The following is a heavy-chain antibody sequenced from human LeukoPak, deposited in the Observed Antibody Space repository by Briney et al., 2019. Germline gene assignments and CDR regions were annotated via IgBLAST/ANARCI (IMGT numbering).Heavy chain of an antibody. CDR3: ARAPGAMVARFDY. CDR1: GFTFSSYA. Sequence: PGGSLRLSCAASGFTFSSYAMHWVRQAPGKGLEWVAVISYDGSNKYYADSVKGRFTISRDNSKNTLYLQMNSLRAEDTAVYYCARAPGAMVARFDYWGQGTLVTVSS. CDR2: ISYDGSNK. J-gene: IGHJ4*02. D-gene: IGHD5-18*01. V-gene: IGHV3-30*04.